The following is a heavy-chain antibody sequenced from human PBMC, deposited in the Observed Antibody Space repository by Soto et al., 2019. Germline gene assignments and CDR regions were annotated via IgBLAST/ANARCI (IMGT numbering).Heavy chain of an antibody. CDR1: GLTFSSYW. V-gene: IGHV3-74*01. Sequence: EEQLVESGGGLVQPGGSLRLSCAASGLTFSSYWMHWVRQAPGKGLVWVSRIKRDGSSTSYADSVEGRFTISRDNAKNTVYLQMNSLRGEDTAVYYCARENGHGPYYTPSWGQGTLVTVSS. CDR3: ARENGHGPYYTPS. J-gene: IGHJ5*02. CDR2: IKRDGSST. D-gene: IGHD3-3*01.